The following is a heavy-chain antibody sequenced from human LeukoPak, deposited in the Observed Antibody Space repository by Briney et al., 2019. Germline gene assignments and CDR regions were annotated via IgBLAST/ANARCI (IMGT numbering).Heavy chain of an antibody. CDR3: VSPRGFSYGYFDY. CDR2: IYYSKNT. J-gene: IGHJ4*02. V-gene: IGHV4-39*01. Sequence: SETLSPTCTVSGGSISSSSAYWGWIRQPPGKGLEWIGSIYYSKNTYYNPSLKSRVTISADTSKNQFSLTLGSVSATDTAVYYCVSPRGFSYGYFDYWGQGTLVTVSS. D-gene: IGHD5-18*01. CDR1: GGSISSSSAY.